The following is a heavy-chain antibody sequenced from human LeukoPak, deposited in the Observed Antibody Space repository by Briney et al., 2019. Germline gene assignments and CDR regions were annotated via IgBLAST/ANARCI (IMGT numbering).Heavy chain of an antibody. D-gene: IGHD6-6*01. CDR2: INPSGGST. CDR1: GYTLTSYY. J-gene: IGHJ3*02. V-gene: IGHV1-46*01. Sequence: ASVKVSCKASGYTLTSYYMHWVRRAPGQGLEWMGIINPSGGSTSYAQKFQGRVTMTRDTSTSTVYMELSSPRSEDTAVYYCASKGREYSSSLAFDIWGQGTMVTVSS. CDR3: ASKGREYSSSLAFDI.